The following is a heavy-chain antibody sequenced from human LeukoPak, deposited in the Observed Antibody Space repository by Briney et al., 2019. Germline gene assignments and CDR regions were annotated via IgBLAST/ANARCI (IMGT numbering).Heavy chain of an antibody. CDR2: IYYSGST. Sequence: SETLSLTCTVSGGSISSYYWSWIRQPPGKGLEWIGYIYYSGSTNYNPSLKSRVTISVDTSKSQFSLKLSSVTAADTAVYYCAGATYYDILTGYYMYYFDYWGQGTLVTVSS. D-gene: IGHD3-9*01. J-gene: IGHJ4*02. CDR1: GGSISSYY. CDR3: AGATYYDILTGYYMYYFDY. V-gene: IGHV4-59*01.